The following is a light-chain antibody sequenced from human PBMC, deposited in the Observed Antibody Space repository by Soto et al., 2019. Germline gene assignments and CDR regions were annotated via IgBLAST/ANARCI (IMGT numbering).Light chain of an antibody. Sequence: QSVLTQPPSVSDAPRQRVTISCSGSSSNIGNNAVNWYQQLPGKAPKLLIYYDDLLPSGVSDRFSGSKSGTSASLAISGLQSEDEADYYCAAWDDRLNGDVFGTGTKVTVL. CDR2: YDD. J-gene: IGLJ1*01. CDR3: AAWDDRLNGDV. CDR1: SSNIGNNA. V-gene: IGLV1-36*01.